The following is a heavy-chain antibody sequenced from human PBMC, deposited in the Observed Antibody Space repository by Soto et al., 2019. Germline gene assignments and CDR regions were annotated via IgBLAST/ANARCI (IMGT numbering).Heavy chain of an antibody. D-gene: IGHD1-1*01. CDR2: INPSGGST. J-gene: IGHJ6*02. V-gene: IGHV1-46*01. Sequence: ASVKVSCKASGYTFTSYYMHWVRQAPGQGLEWMGIINPSGGSTSYAQKFQGRVTMTRDTSTSTVYMELSSLRSEDTAMYYCARLRLGTSMPYYYGMDVWGQGTTVTVSS. CDR3: ARLRLGTSMPYYYGMDV. CDR1: GYTFTSYY.